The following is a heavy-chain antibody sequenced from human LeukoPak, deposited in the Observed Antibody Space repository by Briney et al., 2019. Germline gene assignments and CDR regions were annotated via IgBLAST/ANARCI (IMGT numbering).Heavy chain of an antibody. V-gene: IGHV1-69*05. Sequence: ASVKVSCKASGGTFNSYAISWVREAPGQGLEWMGGIIPVFGTTKYAQNFQGRVTITTDESTSTAYMELSRLRSDDTAVYYCASYCSSTSCPYYYYYYMDVWGKGTTVTVSS. CDR1: GGTFNSYA. CDR3: ASYCSSTSCPYYYYYYMDV. CDR2: IIPVFGTT. J-gene: IGHJ6*03. D-gene: IGHD2-2*01.